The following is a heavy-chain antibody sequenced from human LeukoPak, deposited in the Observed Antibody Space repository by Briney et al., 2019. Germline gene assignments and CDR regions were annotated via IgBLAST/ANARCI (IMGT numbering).Heavy chain of an antibody. V-gene: IGHV3-11*04. CDR3: ATMPGIAVAGPLGAFDI. Sequence: GGSLRLSCAASGFTFSDYYMSWIRQAPGKGLEWVSYISSSGSTIYYADSVKGRFTISRDNAKNSLYLQMNSLRAEDTAVYYCATMPGIAVAGPLGAFDIWGQGTMVTVSS. D-gene: IGHD6-19*01. CDR2: ISSSGSTI. CDR1: GFTFSDYY. J-gene: IGHJ3*02.